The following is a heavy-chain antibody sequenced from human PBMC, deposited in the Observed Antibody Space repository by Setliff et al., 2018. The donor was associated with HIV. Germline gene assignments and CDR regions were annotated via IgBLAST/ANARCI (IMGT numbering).Heavy chain of an antibody. CDR2: IYYSGST. V-gene: IGHV4-39*07. D-gene: IGHD2-8*02. Sequence: PSETLSLTCTVSGGSISSSSYYWGWIRQPPGKGLEWIGSIYYSGSTYYNPSLKSRVTISLDTSRDQFSLHLRSVTAADTALYYCARLIHTGLLYFDYWGLGKLVTVSS. CDR1: GGSISSSSYY. CDR3: ARLIHTGLLYFDY. J-gene: IGHJ4*02.